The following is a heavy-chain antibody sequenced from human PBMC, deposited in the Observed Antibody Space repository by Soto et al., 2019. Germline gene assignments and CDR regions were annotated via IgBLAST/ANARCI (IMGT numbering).Heavy chain of an antibody. D-gene: IGHD3-3*01. Sequence: QSQTLSLTCAISGDSVSSNSAAWNWIRQSPSRGLEWLGRTYYRSKWYNDYAVSVKSRITINPDTSKNQFSLQLNSVTPEDTAVYYCARDYYDFWSGYYDYYGMDVWGQGTTVTVSS. CDR2: TYYRSKWYN. CDR1: GDSVSSNSAA. CDR3: ARDYYDFWSGYYDYYGMDV. J-gene: IGHJ6*02. V-gene: IGHV6-1*01.